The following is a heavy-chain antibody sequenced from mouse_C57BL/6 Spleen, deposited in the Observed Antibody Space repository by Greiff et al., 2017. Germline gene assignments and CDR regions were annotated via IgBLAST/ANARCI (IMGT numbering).Heavy chain of an antibody. CDR3: ARLGAYGTWFAY. V-gene: IGHV1-50*01. Sequence: QVQLQQPGAELVKPGASVKLSCKASGYTFTSYWMQWVKQRPGQGLEWIGEIDPSDSYTNYNQKFKGKATLTVDTSSSTAYMQLSSLTSEDSAVYYCARLGAYGTWFAYWGQGTLVTVSA. J-gene: IGHJ3*01. CDR2: IDPSDSYT. CDR1: GYTFTSYW. D-gene: IGHD6-5*01.